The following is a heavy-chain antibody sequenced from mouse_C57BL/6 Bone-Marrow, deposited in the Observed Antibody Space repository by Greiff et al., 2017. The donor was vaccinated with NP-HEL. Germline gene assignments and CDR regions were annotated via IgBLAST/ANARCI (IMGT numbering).Heavy chain of an antibody. CDR1: GFNIKDDY. Sequence: VQLQQSGAELVRPGASVKLSCTASGFNIKDDYMHWVKQRPEQGLEWIGWIDPENGDTEYASKFQGKATITADTSSNTAYLQLSSLTSEDTAVYYCTIYYGKPWFAYWGQGTLVTVSA. CDR3: TIYYGKPWFAY. J-gene: IGHJ3*01. CDR2: IDPENGDT. D-gene: IGHD2-1*01. V-gene: IGHV14-4*01.